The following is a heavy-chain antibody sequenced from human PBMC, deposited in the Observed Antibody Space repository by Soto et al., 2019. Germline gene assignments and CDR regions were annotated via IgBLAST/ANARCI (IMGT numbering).Heavy chain of an antibody. CDR1: GYTFTGYY. D-gene: IGHD3-9*01. J-gene: IGHJ4*02. CDR2: INPNSGGT. CDR3: ARGFFDGILTGYSPTDY. V-gene: IGHV1-2*02. Sequence: GASVKVSCKASGYTFTGYYMHWVRQAPGQGLEWMGWINPNSGGTNYAQKFQGRVTTTRDTSISTAYMELSRLRSDDTAVYYCARGFFDGILTGYSPTDYWGQGTLVTVSS.